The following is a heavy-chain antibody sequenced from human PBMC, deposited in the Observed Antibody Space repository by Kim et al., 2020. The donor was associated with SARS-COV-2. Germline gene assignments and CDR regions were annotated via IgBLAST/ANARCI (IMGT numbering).Heavy chain of an antibody. V-gene: IGHV3-53*01. J-gene: IGHJ3*02. CDR3: SRGLTTVTLGAAFDI. D-gene: IGHD4-17*01. Sequence: GGSLRLSCAASGFTVSSNYMSWVRQAPGKGLEWVSVIYSGGSTYYADSAKGRCTITRADSTNTLQLQLKSSLAADAAADYYSRGLTTVTLGAAFDIWG. CDR2: IYSGGST. CDR1: GFTVSSNY.